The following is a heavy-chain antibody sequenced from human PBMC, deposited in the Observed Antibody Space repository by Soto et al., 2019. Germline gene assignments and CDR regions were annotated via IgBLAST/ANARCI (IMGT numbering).Heavy chain of an antibody. J-gene: IGHJ4*02. V-gene: IGHV3-74*03. CDR3: ARALGYSSGYGIDY. CDR2: INRDGSIT. Sequence: GGSLRLSCAASGFTFSRYWMYWVRQVPGKGLEWVSRINRDGSITTYADSVKGRFTVSRDNAKNTLYLEMNSLRVEDTVEYYCARALGYSSGYGIDYWGLGTLVTVSS. CDR1: GFTFSRYW. D-gene: IGHD2-8*02.